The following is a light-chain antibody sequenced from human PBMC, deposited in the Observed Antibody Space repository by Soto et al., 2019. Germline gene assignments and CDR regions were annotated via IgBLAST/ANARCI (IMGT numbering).Light chain of an antibody. J-gene: IGKJ1*01. CDR3: QRYNNWAA. Sequence: EIGLTQSPTTLSVSPGERANISCRASQSVFSSLAWYQQKPGQAPRLLIYGAATRPTGIPASFSGTGSGTEFTRTLGSLQSEDFAVYFCQRYNNWAAFGRGTK. CDR1: QSVFSS. CDR2: GAA. V-gene: IGKV3-15*01.